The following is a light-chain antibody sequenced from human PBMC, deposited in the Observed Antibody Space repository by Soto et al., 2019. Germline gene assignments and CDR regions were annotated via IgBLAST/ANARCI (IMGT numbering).Light chain of an antibody. CDR3: AAWDDSLSGVV. CDR2: RNN. Sequence: QSVLTQPPSASGTPGQRVTISCSGSSSNIGSNYVYWYQQVPGTAPKVLIYRNNQRPSGVPDRFSGSKSGTSASLAISGLRSEDEADYYCAAWDDSLSGVVFGGGTKLTVI. CDR1: SSNIGSNY. V-gene: IGLV1-47*01. J-gene: IGLJ2*01.